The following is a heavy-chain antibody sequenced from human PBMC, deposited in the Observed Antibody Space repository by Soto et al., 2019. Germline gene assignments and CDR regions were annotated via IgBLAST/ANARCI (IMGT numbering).Heavy chain of an antibody. J-gene: IGHJ6*03. V-gene: IGHV3-49*03. Sequence: GGSLRLSCTASGFTFGDYAMSWFRQAPGKGLEWVGFIRSKAYGGTTEYAASVKGRFTISRDDSKSIAYLQMNSLKTEDTAVYYCTRDSMTTVTPGPYYYYYYMDVWGKGTTVTVSS. D-gene: IGHD4-17*01. CDR1: GFTFGDYA. CDR3: TRDSMTTVTPGPYYYYYYMDV. CDR2: IRSKAYGGTT.